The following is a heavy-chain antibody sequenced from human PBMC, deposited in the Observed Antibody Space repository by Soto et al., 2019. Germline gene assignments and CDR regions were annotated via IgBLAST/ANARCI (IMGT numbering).Heavy chain of an antibody. CDR1: GFNFSDYY. V-gene: IGHV3-11*01. CDR3: TSGTKGAFFVY. D-gene: IGHD1-26*01. J-gene: IGHJ4*02. CDR2: ISTRSSNI. Sequence: QVQLVESGGGLVKPGRSLRLSCAASGFNFSDYYMSWIRQAPGKGLEWVSYISTRSSNIFYADSVKDLFNISRNNSKNSLYLKINSLGTQDTDVYYRTSGTKGAFFVYWCQGILVTVCS.